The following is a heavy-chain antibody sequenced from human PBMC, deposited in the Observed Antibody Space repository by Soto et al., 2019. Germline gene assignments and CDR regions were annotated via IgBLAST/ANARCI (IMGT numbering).Heavy chain of an antibody. CDR2: IDPSDSQT. J-gene: IGHJ4*02. CDR3: ARQIYDSDTGPNFQYYFDS. V-gene: IGHV5-10-1*01. Sequence: GESLKISCKGSGYSFAGYWITWVRQKPGKGLEWMGRIDPSDSQTYYSPSFRGHVTISVTKSITTVFLQWSSLRASDTAMYYCARQIYDSDTGPNFQYYFDSWGQGTPVTVS. CDR1: GYSFAGYW. D-gene: IGHD3-22*01.